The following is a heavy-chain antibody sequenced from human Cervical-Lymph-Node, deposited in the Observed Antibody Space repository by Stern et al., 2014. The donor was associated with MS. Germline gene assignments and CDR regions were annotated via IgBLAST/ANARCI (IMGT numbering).Heavy chain of an antibody. V-gene: IGHV4-4*02. CDR1: GDSISNDNW. D-gene: IGHD2-2*01. J-gene: IGHJ4*02. CDR3: ARDQGFQLMNS. Sequence: QVQLQESGPGLVRPSGTLSLTCAVSGDSISNDNWWSWVRQPPGKGLEWIGEVYHTGSANYDPSLKSRGTISFDKSKNQFSLRLPSMTAADTAVYYCARDQGFQLMNSWGQGTLVIVSS. CDR2: VYHTGSA.